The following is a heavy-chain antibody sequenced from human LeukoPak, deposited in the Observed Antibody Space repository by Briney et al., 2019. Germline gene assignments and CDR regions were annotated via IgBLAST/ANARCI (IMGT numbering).Heavy chain of an antibody. V-gene: IGHV4-38-2*02. CDR1: GYSISSGYY. CDR2: IFHTGST. D-gene: IGHD5-12*01. CDR3: ARGDSGPDN. Sequence: SETLSLTCSVSGYSISSGYYCGWIRQPPGKGLEWIGNIFHTGSTYCNPSVKSRVTISVDTSKNQFSLKLNSVTAADTAVYYCARGDSGPDNWGQGTLVTVSS. J-gene: IGHJ4*02.